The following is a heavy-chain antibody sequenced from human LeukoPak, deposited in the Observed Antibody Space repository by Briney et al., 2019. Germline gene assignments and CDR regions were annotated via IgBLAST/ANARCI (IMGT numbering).Heavy chain of an antibody. V-gene: IGHV5-51*01. CDR1: GYSFTGYW. CDR3: ARQILYSSSWYYWFDP. D-gene: IGHD6-13*01. CDR2: IYPDDSDT. J-gene: IGHJ5*02. Sequence: GESLKISCKGSGYSFTGYWIAWVRQMPGKGLEWMGIIYPDDSDTTYSPSFQNQVTISADKSIGTAYLQWSSLKASDTAMYYCARQILYSSSWYYWFDPWGQGTLVTVSS.